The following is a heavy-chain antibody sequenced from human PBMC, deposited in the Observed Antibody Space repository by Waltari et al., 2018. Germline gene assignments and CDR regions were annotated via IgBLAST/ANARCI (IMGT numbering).Heavy chain of an antibody. Sequence: QVQLVQSGTEVKKPGSSVKVSCKASGGTFSSFTISWVRQAPGQGLEWMGRIIPIVGTTHYAQKFQDRVTITADKSTRTAYMELRSLKSEGTVSSGLGFDYWGQGTLVTVSS. CDR1: GGTFSSFT. CDR2: IIPIVGTT. V-gene: IGHV1-69*08. CDR3: GFDY. D-gene: IGHD3-10*01. J-gene: IGHJ4*02.